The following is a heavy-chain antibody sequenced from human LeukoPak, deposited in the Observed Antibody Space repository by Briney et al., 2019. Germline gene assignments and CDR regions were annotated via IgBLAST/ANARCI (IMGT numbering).Heavy chain of an antibody. J-gene: IGHJ4*02. Sequence: SGGSLRLSCAASGFTFSSYWMHWVRQAPGKGLVWVSRINSDGSSTSYADSVKGRFTISRDNAKNTLYLQMNSLRAEDTAVYYCARIYTAKRTSSRPFDYWGQGTLVTVPS. CDR2: INSDGSST. V-gene: IGHV3-74*01. D-gene: IGHD5-18*01. CDR3: ARIYTAKRTSSRPFDY. CDR1: GFTFSSYW.